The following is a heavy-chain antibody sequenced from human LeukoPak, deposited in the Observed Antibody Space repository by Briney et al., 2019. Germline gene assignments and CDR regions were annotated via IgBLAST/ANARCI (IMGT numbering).Heavy chain of an antibody. D-gene: IGHD3-9*01. CDR2: ISYDGSNK. V-gene: IGHV3-30*18. Sequence: GGSLRLSCAASGFTFSSYGMHWVRQAPGKGLEWVAVISYDGSNKYYADSVKGRFTISRDNSKNTLYLQMNSLRAEDTAVYYCAKDWILTGYYLFDYWGQGTLVTVSS. J-gene: IGHJ4*02. CDR1: GFTFSSYG. CDR3: AKDWILTGYYLFDY.